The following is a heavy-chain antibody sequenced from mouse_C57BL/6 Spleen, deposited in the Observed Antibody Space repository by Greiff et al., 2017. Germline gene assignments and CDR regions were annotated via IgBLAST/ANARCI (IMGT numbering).Heavy chain of an antibody. CDR1: GFTFSSYA. J-gene: IGHJ3*01. V-gene: IGHV5-9-1*02. CDR3: TRDGDGYYEAWFAY. CDR2: ISSGGDYI. Sequence: EVKLVESGEGLVKPGGSLKLSCAASGFTFSSYAMSWVRQTPEKRLEWVAYISSGGDYIYYADTVKGRFTISRDNARNTLYLQMSSLKSEDTAMYYCTRDGDGYYEAWFAYWGQGTLVTVSA. D-gene: IGHD2-3*01.